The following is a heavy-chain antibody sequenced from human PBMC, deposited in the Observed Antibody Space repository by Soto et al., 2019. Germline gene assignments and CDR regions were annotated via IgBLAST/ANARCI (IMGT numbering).Heavy chain of an antibody. V-gene: IGHV3-74*02. Sequence: EVQLVESGGGLVRPGGSLRLSCAASGFSFSSYWMHWVRQVPGKGLVWVARMNEDGGTTDYADSVKGRFTISRDNAKNTLYLQMNRLRVEATAVYYCASDLSGRADAWGQGTTVTVSS. D-gene: IGHD3-10*01. J-gene: IGHJ6*02. CDR1: GFSFSSYW. CDR2: MNEDGGTT. CDR3: ASDLSGRADA.